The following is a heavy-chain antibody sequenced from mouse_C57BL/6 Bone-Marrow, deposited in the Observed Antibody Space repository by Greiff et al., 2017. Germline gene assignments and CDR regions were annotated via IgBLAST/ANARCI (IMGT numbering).Heavy chain of an antibody. CDR2: IYPGSGST. J-gene: IGHJ3*01. D-gene: IGHD2-1*01. V-gene: IGHV1-55*01. Sequence: QVQLQQPGAELVKPGASVKMSCKASGYTFTSYWITWVKQRPGQGLEWIGDIYPGSGSTNYNEKFKSKATLTVDTSSSTAYMQLSSLTSEDSAVYYGAREGGIYDGRFAYWGQGTLVTVSA. CDR3: AREGGIYDGRFAY. CDR1: GYTFTSYW.